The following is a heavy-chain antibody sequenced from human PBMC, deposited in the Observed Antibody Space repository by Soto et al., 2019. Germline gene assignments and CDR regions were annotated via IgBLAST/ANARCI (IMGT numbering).Heavy chain of an antibody. CDR2: ISVYNGNT. J-gene: IGHJ6*02. D-gene: IGHD2-15*01. CDR1: AYPFTSYG. Sequence: QVQLVQSGVEVKNPGASVRVSCKASAYPFTSYGISWVRQAPGQGLEWMGWISVYNGNTNYAREFQGRVTLTTDTSTSTAYMELRSLRSDDTAVYYCARGFLSVLPYHYYGLDVWGQGTTVIVSS. CDR3: ARGFLSVLPYHYYGLDV. V-gene: IGHV1-18*01.